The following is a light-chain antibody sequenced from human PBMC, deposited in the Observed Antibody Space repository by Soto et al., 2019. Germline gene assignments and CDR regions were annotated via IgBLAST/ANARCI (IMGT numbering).Light chain of an antibody. V-gene: IGLV2-14*01. CDR3: SSNRISSVV. J-gene: IGLJ1*01. CDR2: GYT. CDR1: SSNIGGPND. Sequence: QSVLTQPASVSGAPGQSITISCTGTSSNIGGPNDVSWYQQHPGKAPKLIIYGYTNRPSGVSDRFSGSKSDNTASLIISGPQAEDEDHYYCSSNRISSVVFGSGTKVTVL.